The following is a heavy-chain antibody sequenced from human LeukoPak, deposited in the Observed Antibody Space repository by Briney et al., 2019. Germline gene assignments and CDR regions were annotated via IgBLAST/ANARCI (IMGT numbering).Heavy chain of an antibody. CDR1: GYTFTSYA. V-gene: IGHV1-3*01. J-gene: IGHJ4*02. Sequence: ASVKVSCKASGYTFTSYAMHWVRQAPGQRLEWMGWINAGNGNTKYSQKFQGRVTITGDTSASTAYMELSSLRSEDTAVYYCARDRGVSSGWYKLGYWGQGTLVTVSS. CDR3: ARDRGVSSGWYKLGY. D-gene: IGHD6-19*01. CDR2: INAGNGNT.